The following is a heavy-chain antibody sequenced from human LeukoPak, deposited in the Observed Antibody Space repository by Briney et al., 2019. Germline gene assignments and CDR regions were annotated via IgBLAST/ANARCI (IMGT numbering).Heavy chain of an antibody. J-gene: IGHJ4*02. CDR1: GFPFSAYS. CDR2: ISSSGSTI. Sequence: GGSLRLSCAASGFPFSAYSMNWVRQAPGKGLEWVSYISSSGSTIYYADSVKGRFTISRDNAKNSLYLQMNSLRAEDTAVYYCARGITIFGGGDYWGQGTLVTVSS. V-gene: IGHV3-48*04. D-gene: IGHD3-3*01. CDR3: ARGITIFGGGDY.